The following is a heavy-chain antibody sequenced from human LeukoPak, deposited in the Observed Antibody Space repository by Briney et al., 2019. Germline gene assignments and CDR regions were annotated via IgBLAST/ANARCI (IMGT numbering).Heavy chain of an antibody. CDR2: IYTSGST. CDR1: GGSISSGSYY. CDR3: ASLSRYNWNLPDY. Sequence: SETLSLTCTVSGGSISSGSYYWSWLRQPAGKGLEWIGRIYTSGSTNYNPSLKSRVTISVDTSKNQFSLKLSSVTAADTAVYCCASLSRYNWNLPDYWGQGTLVTVSS. V-gene: IGHV4-61*02. J-gene: IGHJ4*02. D-gene: IGHD1-20*01.